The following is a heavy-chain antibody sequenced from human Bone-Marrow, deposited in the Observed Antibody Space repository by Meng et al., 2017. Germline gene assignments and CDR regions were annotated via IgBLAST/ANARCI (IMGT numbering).Heavy chain of an antibody. J-gene: IGHJ3*02. CDR1: GFTFDDYA. Sequence: LSLTCAASGFTFDDYAMHWVRQAPGKGLEWVSGISWNSGSIGYADSVKGRFTISRDNAKNSLYLQMNSLRAEDTALYYCAKDKHYYDSSGYYYSFRAFDIWGQGTMVTVSS. CDR3: AKDKHYYDSSGYYYSFRAFDI. V-gene: IGHV3-9*01. D-gene: IGHD3-22*01. CDR2: ISWNSGSI.